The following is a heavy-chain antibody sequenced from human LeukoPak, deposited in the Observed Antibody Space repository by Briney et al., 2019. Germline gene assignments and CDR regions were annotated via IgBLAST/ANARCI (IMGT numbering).Heavy chain of an antibody. CDR3: ARGYSNWDY. J-gene: IGHJ4*02. Sequence: PSETLSLTCAVYGGSFSGYHWSWIRQPPGKGLEWIGEINHSGSTNYNPSLKSRVTISVDTSKNQFSLKLSSVTAADTAVYYCARGYSNWDYWGQGTLVTVSS. CDR1: GGSFSGYH. V-gene: IGHV4-34*01. CDR2: INHSGST. D-gene: IGHD4-11*01.